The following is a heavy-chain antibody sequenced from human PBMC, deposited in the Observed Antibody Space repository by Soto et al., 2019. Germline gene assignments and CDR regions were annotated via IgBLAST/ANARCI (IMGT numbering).Heavy chain of an antibody. CDR3: ARGRSGVVAATYYGMDV. CDR2: INHSGST. Sequence: SETLSLTCAVYGGSFSGYYWSWIRPPPGKGLEWIGEINHSGSTNYNPSLKSRVTISVDTSKNQFSLKLSSVTAADTAVYYCARGRSGVVAATYYGMDVWGQGTTVTVSS. V-gene: IGHV4-34*01. J-gene: IGHJ6*02. CDR1: GGSFSGYY. D-gene: IGHD2-15*01.